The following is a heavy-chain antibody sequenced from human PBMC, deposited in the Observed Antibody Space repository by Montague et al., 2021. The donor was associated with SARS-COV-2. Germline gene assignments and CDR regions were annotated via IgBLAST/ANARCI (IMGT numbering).Heavy chain of an antibody. CDR2: ITATGGDT. CDR1: GFTFSSYP. V-gene: IGHV3-23*01. J-gene: IGHJ4*02. D-gene: IGHD7-27*01. CDR3: AKTQLPGFKFDY. Sequence: SLRLSCAASGFTFSSYPMSWVRQAPGKGLEWVSTITATGGDTHYADSVKGRFTISRDTSKNTLYLQMSGLRAEDTAAYYCAKTQLPGFKFDYWGRGSQVTVSS.